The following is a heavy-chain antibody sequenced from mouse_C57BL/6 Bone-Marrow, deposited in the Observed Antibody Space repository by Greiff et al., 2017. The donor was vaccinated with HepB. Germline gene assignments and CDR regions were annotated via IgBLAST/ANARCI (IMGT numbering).Heavy chain of an antibody. Sequence: VQLQESGPGLVQPSQSLSITCTVSGFSLTSYGVHWVRQPPGKGLEWLGVIWSGGSTDYNAAFISRLSISKDNSKSQVFFKMNSLQADDTAIYYCDTRITAVVADAYWGQGTLVTVSA. CDR3: DTRITAVVADAY. J-gene: IGHJ3*01. CDR2: IWSGGST. CDR1: GFSLTSYG. D-gene: IGHD1-1*01. V-gene: IGHV2-4*01.